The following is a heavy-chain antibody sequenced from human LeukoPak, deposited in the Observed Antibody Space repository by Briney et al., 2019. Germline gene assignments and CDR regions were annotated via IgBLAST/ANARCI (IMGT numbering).Heavy chain of an antibody. Sequence: ASVKVSCKASGGTFSSYAISWVRQAPGQGLEWMGRMNPNSGNTGYAQKFQGRVTITRNTSISTAYMELSSLRSEDTAVYYCARGGEFGGAFDIWGQGTMVTVSS. CDR3: ARGGEFGGAFDI. CDR1: GGTFSSYA. CDR2: MNPNSGNT. V-gene: IGHV1-8*03. J-gene: IGHJ3*02. D-gene: IGHD3-3*01.